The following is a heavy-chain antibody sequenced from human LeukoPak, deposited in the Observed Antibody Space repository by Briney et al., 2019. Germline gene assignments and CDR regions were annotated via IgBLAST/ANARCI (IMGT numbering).Heavy chain of an antibody. CDR3: ARSDILTGSDAFDI. Sequence: SETLSLTCAVSGGSISSGGYSWSWIRQPPGKGLEWIGYIYHSGSTYYNPSLKSRVTISVDRSKNQFSLKLSSVTAADTAVYYCARSDILTGSDAFDIWGQGTMVTVSS. V-gene: IGHV4-30-2*01. J-gene: IGHJ3*02. CDR1: GGSISSGGYS. CDR2: IYHSGST. D-gene: IGHD3-9*01.